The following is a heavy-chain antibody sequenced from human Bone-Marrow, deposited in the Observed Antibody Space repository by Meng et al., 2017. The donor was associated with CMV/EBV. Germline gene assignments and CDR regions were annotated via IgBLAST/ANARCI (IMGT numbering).Heavy chain of an antibody. CDR3: ARDLIGTTGGWEPFVY. CDR2: IYSGGST. V-gene: IGHV3-66*02. CDR1: GFTVSSNY. Sequence: GESLKISCAASGFTVSSNYMSWVRQAPGKGLEWVSVIYSGGSTYYADSVKGRFTISRDNSKNTLYLQMNSLRAEDTAVYYCARDLIGTTGGWEPFVYWGQGTLVTVSS. J-gene: IGHJ4*02. D-gene: IGHD4-17*01.